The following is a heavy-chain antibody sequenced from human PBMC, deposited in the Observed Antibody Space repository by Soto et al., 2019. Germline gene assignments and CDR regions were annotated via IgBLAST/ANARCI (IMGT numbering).Heavy chain of an antibody. D-gene: IGHD3-22*01. V-gene: IGHV1-69*13. Sequence: QVQLVQSGAEVKKPGSSVTVSCKASGGTFSSYALSWVRQAPGQGLEWMGEITPIFGTAHYAQKFQGRVTITEDESTSTADMELSSVISEDTAVYHCARDRGPSSGYYPYWFDPWGQGTLVTVSS. J-gene: IGHJ5*02. CDR3: ARDRGPSSGYYPYWFDP. CDR2: ITPIFGTA. CDR1: GGTFSSYA.